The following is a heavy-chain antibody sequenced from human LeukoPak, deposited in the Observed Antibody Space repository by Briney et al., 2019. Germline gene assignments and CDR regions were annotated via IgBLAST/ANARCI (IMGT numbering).Heavy chain of an antibody. V-gene: IGHV4-34*01. Sequence: SETLSLTCAVYGGSFSGYYWSWIRQPPGKGLEWIGEINHSGSTNYNPSLKSRVTISVDTSKNQFSLKLSSVTAAVTAVYYCARDHGGSDYWGQGTLVTVSS. CDR3: ARDHGGSDY. J-gene: IGHJ4*02. D-gene: IGHD4-23*01. CDR1: GGSFSGYY. CDR2: INHSGST.